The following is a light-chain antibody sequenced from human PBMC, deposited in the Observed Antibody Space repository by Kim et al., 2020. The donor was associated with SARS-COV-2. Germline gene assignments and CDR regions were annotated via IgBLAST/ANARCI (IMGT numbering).Light chain of an antibody. V-gene: IGLV10-54*01. Sequence: QTATLTCNGNNDNVVRQGAAWLQQHQGHPPKVLSDRNNNRRSGISERFSASRSGNTASLIITGLQSEDEADYYCSAWDISLNAVVFGGGTQLTVL. CDR2: RNN. CDR1: NDNVVRQG. CDR3: SAWDISLNAVV. J-gene: IGLJ3*02.